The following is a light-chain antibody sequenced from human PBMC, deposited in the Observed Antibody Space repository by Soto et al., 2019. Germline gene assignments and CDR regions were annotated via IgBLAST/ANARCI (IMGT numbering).Light chain of an antibody. CDR3: QQYNSYLVT. CDR2: DAS. CDR1: QSISGW. Sequence: IRITHSPSPLSASVVYRVTITCRASQSISGWLAWYQQKPGKAPKLLMYDASSLQSGVPSRFSGSGSGTEFTLTISSLQPDDFATYYCQQYNSYLVTFGGGTKVDIK. V-gene: IGKV1-5*01. J-gene: IGKJ4*01.